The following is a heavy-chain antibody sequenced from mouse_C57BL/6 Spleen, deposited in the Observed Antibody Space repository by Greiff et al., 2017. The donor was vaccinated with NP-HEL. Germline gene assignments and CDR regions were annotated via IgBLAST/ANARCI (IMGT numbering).Heavy chain of an antibody. CDR1: GFTFTAYY. V-gene: IGHV7-3*01. CDR3: ARSYYYGSSYFWYFDV. CDR2: IRTKANCYTT. J-gene: IGHJ1*03. Sequence: EVQRVESGGGLVQPGGSLSLSCAASGFTFTAYYMSWVRQPPGKALEWLGFIRTKANCYTTEYSASVKGRFTISRDNSQSILYLQMNALRAEDSATYYCARSYYYGSSYFWYFDVWGTGTTVTVSS. D-gene: IGHD1-1*01.